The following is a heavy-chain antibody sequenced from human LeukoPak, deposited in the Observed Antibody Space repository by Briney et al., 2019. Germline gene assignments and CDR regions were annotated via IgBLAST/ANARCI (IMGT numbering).Heavy chain of an antibody. CDR1: GFTFTTYG. D-gene: IGHD3-10*01. CDR3: AKGGEGGIDY. CDR2: ISHRGQNT. V-gene: IGHV3-23*01. J-gene: IGHJ4*02. Sequence: PGGSLRLSCAASGFTFTTYGMSWVRQAPGKGLEWVSVISHRGQNTYYADSVKGRFTISRDNSKNMLYLQMNSLRAEDTAVYYCAKGGEGGIDYWGQGTLVTVSS.